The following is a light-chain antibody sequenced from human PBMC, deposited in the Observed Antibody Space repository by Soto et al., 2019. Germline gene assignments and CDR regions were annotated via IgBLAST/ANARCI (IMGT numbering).Light chain of an antibody. CDR2: DVI. V-gene: IGLV2-18*01. J-gene: IGLJ3*02. Sequence: QSVLTQPPSVSGSPGQSVTISCTVTSSDVGDYEHVSWYQLAPGTAPKLLISDVINRPSGVPDRFSGFKSGNTPSLTISGLQADDEADYYGGLFTSSATWVFGGGTKLTVL. CDR3: GLFTSSATWV. CDR1: SSDVGDYEH.